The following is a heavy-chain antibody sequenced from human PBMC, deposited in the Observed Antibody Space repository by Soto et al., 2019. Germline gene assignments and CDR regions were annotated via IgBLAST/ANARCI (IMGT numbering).Heavy chain of an antibody. D-gene: IGHD2-21*01. J-gene: IGHJ5*02. Sequence: ASVKVSCKVSGYTLTELSMHWVRQAPGKGLEWMGGFDPEDGETIYAQKFQGRVTMTEDTPTDTAYMELSSLRSEDTAVYYCATRQSFNSYWFDPWGQGTLVTVSS. CDR3: ATRQSFNSYWFDP. CDR2: FDPEDGET. V-gene: IGHV1-24*01. CDR1: GYTLTELS.